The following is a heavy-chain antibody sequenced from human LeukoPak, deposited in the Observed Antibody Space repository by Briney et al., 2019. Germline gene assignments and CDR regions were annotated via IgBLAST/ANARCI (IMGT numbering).Heavy chain of an antibody. V-gene: IGHV3-30*04. D-gene: IGHD5-12*01. Sequence: PGGSLRLSCAASGFTFSSYAMHWVRQAPGKGLEWVAVISYDGSNKYYADSVKGRFTISRDNSKNTLYLQMNSLRAEDTAVYYCARELISRGYSGPYYYYGMDVWGKGTAVTASS. J-gene: IGHJ6*04. CDR1: GFTFSSYA. CDR2: ISYDGSNK. CDR3: ARELISRGYSGPYYYYGMDV.